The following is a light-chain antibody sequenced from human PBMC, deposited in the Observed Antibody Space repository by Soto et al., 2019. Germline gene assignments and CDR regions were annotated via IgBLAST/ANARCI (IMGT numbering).Light chain of an antibody. V-gene: IGKV3-15*01. CDR1: QSVASN. CDR3: QQYNKWPVFT. CDR2: GAS. Sequence: IVMTQSPATLSVSPGERATLSCRASQSVASNLAWYQQRLGQAPRLLVYGASTRATGIPARFSGSGSGTEFTLTISSVQSEAFAVYYCQQYNKWPVFTFGPGTRVDIK. J-gene: IGKJ3*01.